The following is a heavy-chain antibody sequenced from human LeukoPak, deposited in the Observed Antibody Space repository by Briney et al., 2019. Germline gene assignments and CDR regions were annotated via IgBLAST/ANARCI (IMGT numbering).Heavy chain of an antibody. D-gene: IGHD5-12*01. Sequence: TSETLSLTCTVSGGSISSYYWSWIRQPPGKGLEWIGYIYYSGSTNYNPSLKSRVTISVDTSKNQFSLKLSSVTAADTAVYYCARDNGETLGLRYYYYGMDVWGQGTTVTVSS. J-gene: IGHJ6*02. CDR1: GGSISSYY. CDR2: IYYSGST. V-gene: IGHV4-59*01. CDR3: ARDNGETLGLRYYYYGMDV.